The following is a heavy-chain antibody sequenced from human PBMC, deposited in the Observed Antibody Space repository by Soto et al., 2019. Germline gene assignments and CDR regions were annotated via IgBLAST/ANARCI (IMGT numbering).Heavy chain of an antibody. CDR2: FDPEDGET. CDR3: ATGGGQLWLPADAFDI. Sequence: GASVKVSCKASGYTFTVYYMHWVRQAPGQGLEWMGGFDPEDGETIYAQKFQGRVTMTEDTSTDTAYMELSSLRSEDTAVYYCATGGGQLWLPADAFDIWGQGTMVTVSS. CDR1: GYTFTVYY. D-gene: IGHD5-18*01. J-gene: IGHJ3*02. V-gene: IGHV1-24*01.